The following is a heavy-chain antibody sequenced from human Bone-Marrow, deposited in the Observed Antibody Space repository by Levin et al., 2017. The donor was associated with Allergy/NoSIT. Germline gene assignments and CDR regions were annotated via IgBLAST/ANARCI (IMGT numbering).Heavy chain of an antibody. CDR3: AKHRFEMSADDGFDS. J-gene: IGHJ3*02. D-gene: IGHD3-9*01. CDR1: GFTVDDYG. CDR2: ISWNSGRI. V-gene: IGHV3-9*01. Sequence: PGGSLRLSCVASGFTVDDYGMDWVRQGPGKGLEWVSGISWNSGRIEYADSVKGRFTISRDNANNSLFLQMNSLTGEDTALYYCAKHRFEMSADDGFDSWGHGVMVTVTS.